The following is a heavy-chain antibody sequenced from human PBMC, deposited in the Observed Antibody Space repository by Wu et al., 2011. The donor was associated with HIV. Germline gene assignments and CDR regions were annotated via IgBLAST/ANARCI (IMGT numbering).Heavy chain of an antibody. CDR1: GYTFADYF. CDR2: IDPEDGDT. Sequence: DVQLEQSGAEVKKPGATVKISCKISGYTFADYFVHWIQQTPGEGLEWLGLIDPEDGDTKFADRFRGGVTITADTSTNTAYMELSGLRFEDTAVYYCARRGNNGAGPFDYWGQGTQVLVSS. CDR3: ARRGNNGAGPFDY. D-gene: IGHD1-26*01. V-gene: IGHV1-69-2*01. J-gene: IGHJ4*02.